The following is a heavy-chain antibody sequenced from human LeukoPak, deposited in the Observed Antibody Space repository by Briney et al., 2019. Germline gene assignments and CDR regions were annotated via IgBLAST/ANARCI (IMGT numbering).Heavy chain of an antibody. CDR1: GGTFSSYA. CDR2: IIPIFGTA. D-gene: IGHD5-12*01. V-gene: IGHV1-69*06. J-gene: IGHJ3*02. CDR3: ARDLPKIGYVGAFDI. Sequence: SVKVSCKASGGTFSSYAISWVRQAPGQGLEWMGGIIPIFGTANYAQKFQGRVTITADKSTSTAYMELSSLRSEDTAVYYCARDLPKIGYVGAFDIWGQGTMVTVSS.